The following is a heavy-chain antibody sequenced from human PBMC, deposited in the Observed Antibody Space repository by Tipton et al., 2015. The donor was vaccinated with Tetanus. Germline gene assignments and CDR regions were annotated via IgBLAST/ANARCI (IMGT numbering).Heavy chain of an antibody. D-gene: IGHD3-22*01. V-gene: IGHV3-53*01. CDR3: AREAYYYDSSGYNNYFDY. CDR1: GFTVSSNY. J-gene: IGHJ4*02. CDR2: IYSDGST. Sequence: GSLRLSCAASGFTVSSNYMSWVRQAPGKGLEWVSVIYSDGSTYYADSVKGRFTISRDNSKNTLYLQMNSLRAEDTAVYYRAREAYYYDSSGYNNYFDYWGQGTLVTVSS.